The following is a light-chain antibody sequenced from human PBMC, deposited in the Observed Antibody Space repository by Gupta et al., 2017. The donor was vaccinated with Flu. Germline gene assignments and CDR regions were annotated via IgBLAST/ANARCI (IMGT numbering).Light chain of an antibody. CDR3: SSYTTSSNLV. CDR2: DVT. CDR1: SRGVGGYNY. J-gene: IGLJ3*02. Sequence: SALTHPASVSGSPGQSLTISCAGTSRGVGGYNYVTWYQQHPGKAPKLMSYDVTNRPSGFSNRFSCCKSGNTASLSIPGLQAEDESDYYRSSYTTSSNLVFGGGTKLTVL. V-gene: IGLV2-14*01.